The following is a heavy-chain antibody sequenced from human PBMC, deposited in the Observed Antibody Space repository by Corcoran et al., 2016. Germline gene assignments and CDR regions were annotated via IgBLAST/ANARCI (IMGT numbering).Heavy chain of an antibody. D-gene: IGHD6-13*01. CDR2: IIPIFGTA. V-gene: IGHV1-69*01. CDR3: ARGPGIAALEEDHWFDP. CDR1: GGTFSSYA. Sequence: QVQLVQSGAEVKKPGSSVKVSCKASGGTFSSYAISWVRQVPGQGLEWMGGIIPIFGTANYAQKFQGRVTITADESTSTAYMELSSRRSEDTAVYYCARGPGIAALEEDHWFDPWGQGTLVTVSS. J-gene: IGHJ5*02.